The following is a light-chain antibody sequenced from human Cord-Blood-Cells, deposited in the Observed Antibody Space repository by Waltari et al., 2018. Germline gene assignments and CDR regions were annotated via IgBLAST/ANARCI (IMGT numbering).Light chain of an antibody. J-gene: IGLJ1*01. Sequence: QSALTQPASVSGSPGQSITISCTGTSSDVGGYNYVSWYQQHPGKAPNLMIYEVSNRPSGVSNRFSGSKAVNTASLTISGLQAEDEADYYCSAYTSSSTSFYVFGTGTKVTVL. V-gene: IGLV2-14*01. CDR1: SSDVGGYNY. CDR2: EVS. CDR3: SAYTSSSTSFYV.